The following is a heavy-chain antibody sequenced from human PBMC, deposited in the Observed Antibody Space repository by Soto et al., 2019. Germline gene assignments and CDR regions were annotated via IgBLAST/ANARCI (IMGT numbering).Heavy chain of an antibody. D-gene: IGHD3-10*01. CDR1: GFTFSSYG. J-gene: IGHJ4*02. Sequence: QVQLVESGGGVVQPGRSLRLSCAASGFTFSSYGMHWVRQAPGTGLEWVAVIWYDGSNKYYADSVKGRFTISRDNSKNRLYLQMNSLRAEDTAVYYCARDGYGSGSYYIDYWGQGTLVTVSS. V-gene: IGHV3-33*01. CDR2: IWYDGSNK. CDR3: ARDGYGSGSYYIDY.